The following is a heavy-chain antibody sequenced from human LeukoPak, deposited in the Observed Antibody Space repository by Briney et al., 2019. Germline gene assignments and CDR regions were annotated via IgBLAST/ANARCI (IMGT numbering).Heavy chain of an antibody. CDR3: ARDGATGDEELDY. CDR1: GGSISSGGYY. Sequence: PSETLSLTCTVSGGSISSGGYYWSWIRQPPGKGLEWIGYIYHSGSTYYNPSLKSRVTISVDRSKNQFSLKLSSVTAADTAVYYCARDGATGDEELDYWGQGTLVTVSS. V-gene: IGHV4-30-2*01. J-gene: IGHJ4*02. D-gene: IGHD7-27*01. CDR2: IYHSGST.